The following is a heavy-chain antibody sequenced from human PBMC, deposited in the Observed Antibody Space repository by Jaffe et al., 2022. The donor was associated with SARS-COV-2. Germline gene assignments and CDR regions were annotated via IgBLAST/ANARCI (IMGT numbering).Heavy chain of an antibody. D-gene: IGHD3-22*01. CDR1: GFSFSNYW. J-gene: IGHJ3*01. V-gene: IGHV3-74*01. CDR3: TRSTYAYDPSGPNYGAFAFDV. Sequence: EVQLVESGGGLVQPGGSLRLSCAASGFSFSNYWMHWVRQAPGKGLVWVSRIHSDGSTTRYADSVKGRFSISRDNTKNTLFLQINSLRAEDTAMYFCTRSTYAYDPSGPNYGAFAFDVWGQGTMVTVSS. CDR2: IHSDGSTT.